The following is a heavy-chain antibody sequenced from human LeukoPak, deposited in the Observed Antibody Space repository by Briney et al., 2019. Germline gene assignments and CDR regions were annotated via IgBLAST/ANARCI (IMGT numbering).Heavy chain of an antibody. Sequence: ALVKVSCKVSGYTLTELSMHSVRQAPGKGLEWMGGFDPEDGETIYAQKFQGRVTMTEDTSTDTAYMELSSLRSEDTAVYYCATPWGGGGSCYYYYWGQGTLVTVSS. CDR1: GYTLTELS. CDR2: FDPEDGET. J-gene: IGHJ4*02. V-gene: IGHV1-24*01. CDR3: ATPWGGGGSCYYYY. D-gene: IGHD2-15*01.